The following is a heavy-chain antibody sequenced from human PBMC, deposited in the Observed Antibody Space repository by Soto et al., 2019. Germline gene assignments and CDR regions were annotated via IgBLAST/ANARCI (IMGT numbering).Heavy chain of an antibody. CDR3: ARDRGWPGRIQLWFMGCFDY. CDR1: GFTFSSYA. D-gene: IGHD5-18*01. J-gene: IGHJ4*02. CDR2: ISYDGSNK. Sequence: GGSLRLSCAASGFTFSSYAMHWVRQAPGKGLEWVAVISYDGSNKYYADSVKGRFTISRDNSKNTLYLQMNSLRAEDTAVYYCARDRGWPGRIQLWFMGCFDYWGQGTLVTVSS. V-gene: IGHV3-30-3*01.